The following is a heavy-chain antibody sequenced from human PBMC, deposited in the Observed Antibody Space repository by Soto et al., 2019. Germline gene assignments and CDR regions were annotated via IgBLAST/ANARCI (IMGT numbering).Heavy chain of an antibody. CDR2: LSYSGST. CDR3: ARRLDYDHICGSYRNYAFDI. V-gene: IGHV4-59*08. D-gene: IGHD3-16*02. J-gene: IGHJ3*02. Sequence: QVQLQESGPGLVKPSETLSLTCTVSGGSINSFYWSWIRQPPGKGLEWIGFLSYSGSTTYNPSLKSRVTISVDTSKNQFSLKLSSVTAADTAVYYCARRLDYDHICGSYRNYAFDIWGQGTMVTVSS. CDR1: GGSINSFY.